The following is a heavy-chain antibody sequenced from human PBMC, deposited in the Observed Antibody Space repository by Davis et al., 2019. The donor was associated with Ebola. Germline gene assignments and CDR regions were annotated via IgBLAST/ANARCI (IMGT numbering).Heavy chain of an antibody. J-gene: IGHJ4*02. CDR3: ARGRAIRWRGIFDY. Sequence: MPSETLSLTCSVSGGSIKNYYWSWIRQPPGKGLEWIGEINHSGSTNYNPSLKSRVTISVDTSKNQFSLKLSSVTAADTAVYYCARGRAIRWRGIFDYWGQGTLVTVSS. V-gene: IGHV4-34*01. CDR1: GGSIKNYY. CDR2: INHSGST. D-gene: IGHD4-23*01.